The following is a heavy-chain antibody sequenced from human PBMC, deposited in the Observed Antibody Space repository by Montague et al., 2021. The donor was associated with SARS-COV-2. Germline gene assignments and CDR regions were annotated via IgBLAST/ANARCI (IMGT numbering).Heavy chain of an antibody. CDR1: GLIFNDYE. V-gene: IGHV3-48*03. CDR3: AKDGFLYDTSGNLKSYNGMDV. Sequence: SLRLSCAASGLIFNDYEMNWVRQAPGKGLEWVSYISRSGSIIYYADSVKGRFTISRDNTKKSLFLQMKRLRAEDTAIYFCAKDGFLYDTSGNLKSYNGMDVWGQGTAVTVS. D-gene: IGHD3-22*01. CDR2: ISRSGSII. J-gene: IGHJ6*02.